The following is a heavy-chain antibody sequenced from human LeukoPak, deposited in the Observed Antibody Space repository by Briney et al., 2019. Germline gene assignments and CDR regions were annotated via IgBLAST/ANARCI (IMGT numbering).Heavy chain of an antibody. V-gene: IGHV3-48*04. D-gene: IGHD1-26*01. Sequence: PGGSLRLSCVASGFTFSNYSMNWVRQAPGKGLEWVSYISSSSSTIYYADSVEGRFTISRDNAKNSLYLQMNSLRAEDTAVYYCARRGACDYWGQGTLVTVSS. J-gene: IGHJ4*02. CDR3: ARRGACDY. CDR1: GFTFSNYS. CDR2: ISSSSSTI.